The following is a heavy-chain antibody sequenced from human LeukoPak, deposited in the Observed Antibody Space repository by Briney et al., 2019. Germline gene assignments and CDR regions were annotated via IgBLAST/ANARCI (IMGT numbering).Heavy chain of an antibody. CDR1: GFTFDDYA. CDR3: AKDSSGAMWYYYGMDV. Sequence: PGGSLRLSCAASGFTFDDYAMHWVRQAPGKGLEWVSGISWNSGSIGYADSVKGRFTISRDNAKNSLYLQMNSLRAEDTALYYRAKDSSGAMWYYYGMDVWGQGTTVTVSS. CDR2: ISWNSGSI. V-gene: IGHV3-9*01. J-gene: IGHJ6*02. D-gene: IGHD6-19*01.